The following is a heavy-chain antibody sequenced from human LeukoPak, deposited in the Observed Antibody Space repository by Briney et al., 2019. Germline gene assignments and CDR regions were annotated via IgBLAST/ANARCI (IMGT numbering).Heavy chain of an antibody. CDR2: ISSRTTYI. CDR1: GFSFSTYT. CDR3: ARDEWNYHDSSGYPLDY. J-gene: IGHJ4*02. D-gene: IGHD3-22*01. Sequence: GGSLRLSCAASGFSFSTYTMNWVRQSPGKGLEWVSSISSRTTYIYYADSVKGRFTISRDNAKNSLYLQMNSLIAEDTAIYYCARDEWNYHDSSGYPLDYWGQGTLVTVSS. V-gene: IGHV3-21*01.